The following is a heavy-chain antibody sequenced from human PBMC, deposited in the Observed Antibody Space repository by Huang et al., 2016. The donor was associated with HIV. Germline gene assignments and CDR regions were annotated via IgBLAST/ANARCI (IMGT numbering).Heavy chain of an antibody. D-gene: IGHD7-27*01. Sequence: QVQLRESGPGLVKPSETLSLNCTVSGGSISTGSYSWGWIRQTPGKGLEWIATIYYSGSTNYNPSLKSRVTISVDTSQNQFSLKLSSVTAADTAIYYCARRLGNYFFDYWGQGTLVTVSS. J-gene: IGHJ4*02. V-gene: IGHV4-39*01. CDR2: IYYSGST. CDR1: GGSISTGSYS. CDR3: ARRLGNYFFDY.